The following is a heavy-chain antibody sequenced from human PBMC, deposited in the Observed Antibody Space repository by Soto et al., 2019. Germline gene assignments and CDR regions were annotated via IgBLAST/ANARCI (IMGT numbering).Heavy chain of an antibody. CDR3: AMLGGWSGGSSGMDV. V-gene: IGHV3-72*01. D-gene: IGHD6-19*01. Sequence: EVPLVESGGGLVQPGGSLRLSCAASGLIFSDYHMDWVRQAPGKGLEWVGRIRRKANSYTTEYAASVKGRFTISRDDSKNSLYLQMNSLKSEDTAVYYCAMLGGWSGGSSGMDVWGQGTTVTVSS. CDR2: IRRKANSYTT. J-gene: IGHJ6*02. CDR1: GLIFSDYH.